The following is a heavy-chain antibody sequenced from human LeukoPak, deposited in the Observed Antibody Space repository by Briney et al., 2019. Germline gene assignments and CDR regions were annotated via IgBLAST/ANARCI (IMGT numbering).Heavy chain of an antibody. Sequence: SETLSLTCTVSGGSISSSSYYWGWIRQPPGKGLEWIGSIYYSGSTYYNPSLKSRVTISVDTSKNQFSLKLSSVTAADTAVYYCVSDRSIVVVAAPTTYNWFDPWGQGTLVTVSS. CDR2: IYYSGST. J-gene: IGHJ5*02. D-gene: IGHD2-15*01. CDR3: VSDRSIVVVAAPTTYNWFDP. CDR1: GGSISSSSYY. V-gene: IGHV4-39*01.